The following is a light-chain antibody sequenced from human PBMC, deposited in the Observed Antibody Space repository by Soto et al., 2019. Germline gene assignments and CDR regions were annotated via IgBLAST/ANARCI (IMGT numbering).Light chain of an antibody. Sequence: QSALTQPPSASGSPGQSVTISCTGTSSDVGGYNYVSWYQQHPGKAPKLMIYEVSKRPSGVPDRFSGSKSGNTASLTVSGLQAEDEADYYCSSYAGSSNLVVFAGGTKLTVL. CDR3: SSYAGSSNLVV. CDR2: EVS. CDR1: SSDVGGYNY. V-gene: IGLV2-8*01. J-gene: IGLJ2*01.